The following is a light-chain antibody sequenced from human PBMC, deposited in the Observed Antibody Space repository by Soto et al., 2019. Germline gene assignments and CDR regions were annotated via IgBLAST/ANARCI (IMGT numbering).Light chain of an antibody. Sequence: DIQMTQSPSTLSASVGDRVTITCRASQSISSWLAWYQQKPGKAPKLLIYDASSLESGVPSRVSGSVSGTEFALTVSSLQPYDFATYYGQQYNSYWTFGQGTKVEIK. V-gene: IGKV1-5*01. CDR2: DAS. J-gene: IGKJ1*01. CDR3: QQYNSYWT. CDR1: QSISSW.